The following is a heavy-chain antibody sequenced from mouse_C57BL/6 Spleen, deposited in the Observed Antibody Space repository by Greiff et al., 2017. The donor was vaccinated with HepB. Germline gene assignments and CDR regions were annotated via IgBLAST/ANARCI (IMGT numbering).Heavy chain of an antibody. CDR1: GFSLTSYG. J-gene: IGHJ3*01. D-gene: IGHD2-4*01. CDR2: IWGGGST. CDR3: AKHDEGRGDYDYDGAWFAY. Sequence: QVQLKESGPGLVAPSQSLSITCTVSGFSLTSYGVDWVRQPPGKGLEWLGVIWGGGSTNYNSALMSRLSISKDNSKSQVFLKMNSLQTDDTAMYYCAKHDEGRGDYDYDGAWFAYWGQGTLVTVSA. V-gene: IGHV2-9*01.